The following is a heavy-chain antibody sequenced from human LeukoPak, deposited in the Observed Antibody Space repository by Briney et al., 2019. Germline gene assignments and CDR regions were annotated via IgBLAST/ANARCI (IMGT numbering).Heavy chain of an antibody. Sequence: GGSLRLSCAASRFTFSNYVMNWVRQAPGKGLEGVSGIGGSDGSTYYADSVKGRFTISRDNSKNTLYLQMNSLRAEDTALYYCTKGTWIQLWSLFDSWGQGTLVTVSS. D-gene: IGHD5-18*01. CDR2: IGGSDGST. CDR3: TKGTWIQLWSLFDS. V-gene: IGHV3-23*01. CDR1: RFTFSNYV. J-gene: IGHJ4*02.